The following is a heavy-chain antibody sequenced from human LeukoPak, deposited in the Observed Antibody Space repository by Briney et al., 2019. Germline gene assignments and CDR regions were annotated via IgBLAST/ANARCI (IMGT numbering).Heavy chain of an antibody. J-gene: IGHJ5*02. CDR3: ARGIAAAGLNWFDP. Sequence: ASVKVSCKASGGTFSSYAISWVRQAPGQGLEWMGGIIPIFGTANYAQKFQGRVTITTDESTSTAYMELSSLRSEDTAVYCCARGIAAAGLNWFDPWGQGTLVTVSS. D-gene: IGHD6-13*01. CDR1: GGTFSSYA. CDR2: IIPIFGTA. V-gene: IGHV1-69*05.